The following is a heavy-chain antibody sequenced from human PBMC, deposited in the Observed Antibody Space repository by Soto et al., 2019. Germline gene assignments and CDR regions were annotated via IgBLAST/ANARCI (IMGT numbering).Heavy chain of an antibody. D-gene: IGHD3-3*01. Sequence: QITLKESGPPLVKPTQTLTLTCSFSGFSLVSSGEAVGWIRQPPGKALEWLALIYGDDDNRYSPSLENRLTITGDTSECEVSRTMSNGDPVDTATEYCAHSRSDLWSGHYYFDCWGQGTLVTVSS. CDR2: IYGDDDN. CDR3: AHSRSDLWSGHYYFDC. J-gene: IGHJ4*02. V-gene: IGHV2-5*02. CDR1: GFSLVSSGEA.